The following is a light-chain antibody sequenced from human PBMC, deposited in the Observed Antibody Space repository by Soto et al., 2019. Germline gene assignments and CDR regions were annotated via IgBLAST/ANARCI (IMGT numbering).Light chain of an antibody. CDR1: SSNIGDNT. J-gene: IGLJ3*02. Sequence: QSALSQPPSASGTPGQRVTISCSGSSSNIGDNTVNWYKQLPGAAPTLLIYTNDKRPAGAPDRISGSKSGTSASLAISGLQSEDEADYYCATWDDSLNGWVFGGGPKLTVL. CDR3: ATWDDSLNGWV. CDR2: TND. V-gene: IGLV1-44*01.